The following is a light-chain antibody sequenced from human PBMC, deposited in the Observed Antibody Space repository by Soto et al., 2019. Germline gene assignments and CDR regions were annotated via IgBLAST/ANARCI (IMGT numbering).Light chain of an antibody. CDR1: QSVSSSF. J-gene: IGKJ1*01. V-gene: IGKV3-20*01. CDR3: QQYDSSPWT. Sequence: EIVLTQSPGTLSLSPGERATLSCRASQSVSSSFLAWYHQKPGQAPRLLIYGASSKATGIPDRFSGSGSGTDFSLTISRLEHEDFAVFYCQQYDSSPWTFGQGTKVEIK. CDR2: GAS.